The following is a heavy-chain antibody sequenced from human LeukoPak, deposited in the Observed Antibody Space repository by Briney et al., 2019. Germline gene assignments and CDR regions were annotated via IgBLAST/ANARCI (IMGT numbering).Heavy chain of an antibody. Sequence: QTGGSLRLSCAASGFTFSSYAMSWVRQAPGKGLEWVSAISGSGGSTYYADSVKGRFTISRDNSKNTLYLQMNSLRAEDTAVYYCAKDRPLGGYYYYGMDVWGQGTTVTVSS. J-gene: IGHJ6*02. D-gene: IGHD6-6*01. CDR2: ISGSGGST. CDR3: AKDRPLGGYYYYGMDV. CDR1: GFTFSSYA. V-gene: IGHV3-23*01.